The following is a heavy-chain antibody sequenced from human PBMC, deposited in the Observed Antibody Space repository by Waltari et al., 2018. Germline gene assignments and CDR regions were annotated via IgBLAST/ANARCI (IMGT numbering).Heavy chain of an antibody. CDR1: GASISSSNCY. Sequence: QLQLQESGPGLVKPSATLSLTCNVSGASISSSNCYWGWIRQPPGKGLEWIASIYYSGSTYYNPSLRSRVSISVDTSKNQFSLEVTSVTAADTGVYYCARPNINGRLGGAFDIWGRGTTVTVSS. CDR3: ARPNINGRLGGAFDI. V-gene: IGHV4-39*01. D-gene: IGHD3-16*01. CDR2: IYYSGST. J-gene: IGHJ3*02.